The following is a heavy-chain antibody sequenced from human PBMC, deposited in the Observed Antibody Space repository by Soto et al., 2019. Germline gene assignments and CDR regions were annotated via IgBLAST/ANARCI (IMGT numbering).Heavy chain of an antibody. J-gene: IGHJ6*02. Sequence: GGSLRLSCAASGFTFSSYWMHWVRQAPGKGLVWVSRINSDGSSTSYADSVKGRFTISRDNAKNTLYLQMNSLRAEDTAVYYCARVSFSGLPEFDYSNYGDDYYYYYGMDVWGQGTTVTVSS. CDR3: ARVSFSGLPEFDYSNYGDDYYYYYGMDV. CDR1: GFTFSSYW. V-gene: IGHV3-74*01. CDR2: INSDGSST. D-gene: IGHD4-4*01.